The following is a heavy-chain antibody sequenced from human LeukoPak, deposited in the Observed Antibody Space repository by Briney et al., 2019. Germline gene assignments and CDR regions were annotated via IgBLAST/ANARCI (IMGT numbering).Heavy chain of an antibody. CDR1: GYTFTGYY. D-gene: IGHD3-22*01. CDR2: INPNSGGT. V-gene: IGHV1-2*02. Sequence: ASVKVPCKASGYTFTGYYMHWVRQAPGQGLEWMGWINPNSGGTNYAQKFQGRVTMTRDTSISTAYMELSRLRSDDTAVYYCARDRIALTRVISSGYYYTLGYWGQGTLVTVSS. CDR3: ARDRIALTRVISSGYYYTLGY. J-gene: IGHJ4*02.